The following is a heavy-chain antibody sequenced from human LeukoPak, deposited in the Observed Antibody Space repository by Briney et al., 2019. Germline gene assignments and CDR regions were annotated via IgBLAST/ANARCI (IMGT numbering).Heavy chain of an antibody. D-gene: IGHD1-14*01. V-gene: IGHV3-23*01. J-gene: IGHJ3*02. CDR3: AKDQPGGTWCDSFDI. CDR1: GFTFSSYA. Sequence: GGSLRPSCSASGFTFSSYAMSWVRQAPGKGLEWVSVISGSGDNTYYADSVQGRFTISRDNSKNTLYLQMNSLRAEDTAVYYCAKDQPGGTWCDSFDIWGQGTMVTVSS. CDR2: ISGSGDNT.